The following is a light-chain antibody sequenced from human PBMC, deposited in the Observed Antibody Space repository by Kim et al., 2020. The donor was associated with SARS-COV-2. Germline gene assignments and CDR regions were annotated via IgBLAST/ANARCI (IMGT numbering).Light chain of an antibody. V-gene: IGLV2-14*03. CDR2: DVS. CDR3: SSYTSNTTWV. CDR1: SSDVGGYNY. Sequence: GQSIPISFTGTSSDVGGYNYVSWYQQHPGKAPKLMIYDVSNRPSGVSNRFSGSKSGDTASLTISGLQAEDEADYYCSSYTSNTTWVFGGGTQLTVL. J-gene: IGLJ3*02.